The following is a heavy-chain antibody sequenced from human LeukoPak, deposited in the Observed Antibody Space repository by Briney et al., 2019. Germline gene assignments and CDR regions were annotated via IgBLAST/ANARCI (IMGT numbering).Heavy chain of an antibody. J-gene: IGHJ4*02. Sequence: GRSLRLSCAASGFTFSSYGMHWVRQAPGKGLEWVAVMSYDGSNKYYADSVKGRFTISRDDSKNTLYLQMNSLRAEDTAVYYCAKDFCDFWSGYFGGLADSWGQGTLVTVSS. CDR1: GFTFSSYG. CDR3: AKDFCDFWSGYFGGLADS. CDR2: MSYDGSNK. V-gene: IGHV3-30*18. D-gene: IGHD3-3*01.